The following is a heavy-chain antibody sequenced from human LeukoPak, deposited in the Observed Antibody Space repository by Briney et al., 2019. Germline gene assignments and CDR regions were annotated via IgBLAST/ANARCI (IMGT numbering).Heavy chain of an antibody. CDR2: ISAYNGNT. D-gene: IGHD6-13*01. Sequence: ASVKVSCKASGYTFTSYGISWVRQAPGQGLEWMGWISAYNGNTNYAQKLQGRVTMTTDTSTSTAYMELSRLRSDDTAVYYCARLGVAAAATRSFDYWGQGTLVTVSS. J-gene: IGHJ4*02. CDR1: GYTFTSYG. V-gene: IGHV1-18*01. CDR3: ARLGVAAAATRSFDY.